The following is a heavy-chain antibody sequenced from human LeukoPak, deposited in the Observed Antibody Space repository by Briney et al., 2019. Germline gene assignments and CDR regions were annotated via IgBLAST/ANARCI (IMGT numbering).Heavy chain of an antibody. D-gene: IGHD6-19*01. V-gene: IGHV4-59*08. CDR3: ATAPGYSSGWYASSYYYGMDV. CDR2: IYYSGSI. Sequence: SENLSRNGTGSGGSISSYYWGWIRQPPGLGLKWFGYIYYSGSINYNPSLRSRVTISVDTSKNQFSLKLSSVTAADTAVYYCATAPGYSSGWYASSYYYGMDVWGQGTTVTVSS. CDR1: GGSISSYY. J-gene: IGHJ6*02.